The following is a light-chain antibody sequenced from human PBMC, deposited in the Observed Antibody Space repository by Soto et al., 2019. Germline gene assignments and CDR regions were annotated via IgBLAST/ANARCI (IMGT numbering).Light chain of an antibody. Sequence: QSVLTQPPSVSGSPGQSVAISCTGTSSDVGSFNRVSWYQQPPGTAPKLLIYEVSSRPSGVPDRFSGSKSGNTASLTISGLQAEDEADYYCNSYTSSSTYVFGTGTKLTVL. J-gene: IGLJ1*01. CDR3: NSYTSSSTYV. CDR2: EVS. V-gene: IGLV2-18*02. CDR1: SSDVGSFNR.